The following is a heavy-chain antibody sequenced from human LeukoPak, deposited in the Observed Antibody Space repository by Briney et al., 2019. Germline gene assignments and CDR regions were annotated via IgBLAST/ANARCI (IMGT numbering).Heavy chain of an antibody. CDR3: ARGEGYYDSGGYYYYFDY. J-gene: IGHJ4*02. D-gene: IGHD3-22*01. Sequence: GGSLRLSCAVSGFTFSGYNMNWVRQAPGKGLEWVASITDISSYTYHADSVKGRFTISRDNSKNTLYLQMNSLRAEDTAVYYCARGEGYYDSGGYYYYFDYWGQGTLVTVSS. CDR1: GFTFSGYN. CDR2: ITDISSYT. V-gene: IGHV3-21*01.